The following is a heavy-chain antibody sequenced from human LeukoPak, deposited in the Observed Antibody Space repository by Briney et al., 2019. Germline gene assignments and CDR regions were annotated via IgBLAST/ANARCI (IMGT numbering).Heavy chain of an antibody. CDR3: AKDSGLGVVISRFDY. D-gene: IGHD3-3*01. V-gene: IGHV3-23*01. CDR2: ISGSGGST. Sequence: GGSLRLSCTASGLTLSDHIIDWVRQAPGKGLEWVSAISGSGGSTYYADSVKGRFTISRDNSKNTLYLQMNSLRAEDTAVYYCAKDSGLGVVISRFDYWGQGTLVTVSS. J-gene: IGHJ4*02. CDR1: GLTLSDHI.